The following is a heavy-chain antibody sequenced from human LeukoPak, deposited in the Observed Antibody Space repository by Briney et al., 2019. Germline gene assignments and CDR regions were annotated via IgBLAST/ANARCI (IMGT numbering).Heavy chain of an antibody. Sequence: NPGGSLTLSCAASGFTFSNAWMSWLPQAPGKGREGVARIKSKTDGGTTDYAAPVKGRFSISRDDSKNTLYLQINSLKTEDTAVYYCTTDLIRGYSGYGIDYWGQGTLVTVSS. CDR3: TTDLIRGYSGYGIDY. CDR1: GFTFSNAW. V-gene: IGHV3-15*01. J-gene: IGHJ4*02. D-gene: IGHD5-12*01. CDR2: IKSKTDGGTT.